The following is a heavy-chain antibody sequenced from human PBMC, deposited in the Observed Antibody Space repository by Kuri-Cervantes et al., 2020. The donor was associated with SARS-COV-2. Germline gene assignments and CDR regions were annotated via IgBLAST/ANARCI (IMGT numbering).Heavy chain of an antibody. D-gene: IGHD6-19*01. V-gene: IGHV4-34*01. J-gene: IGHJ5*02. CDR1: SGSCSCYY. Sequence: SETLSLTCVVYSGSCSCYYWTWIRQPPGKGLEWIGEINHRGSTNYNPSLKSRATISVDTSKNQFSLKLSSVTAADTAVYYCARDSSGWDEAGGWFDPWGQGTLVTVSS. CDR3: ARDSSGWDEAGGWFDP. CDR2: INHRGST.